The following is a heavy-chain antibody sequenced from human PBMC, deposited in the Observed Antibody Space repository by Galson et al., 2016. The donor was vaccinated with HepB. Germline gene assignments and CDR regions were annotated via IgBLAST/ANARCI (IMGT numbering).Heavy chain of an antibody. CDR2: ISSSGYTI. V-gene: IGHV3-48*03. CDR3: AREAEGYSHGWGMGY. J-gene: IGHJ4*02. Sequence: SLRLSCAASGFSFSSYEMSWVRQAPGKGLEWVSYISSSGYTIYYADSVKGRFTTSRDNSNNSLFLQMNSLRTEDTAVYYCAREAEGYSHGWGMGYWGQGILVTVSS. D-gene: IGHD5-18*01. CDR1: GFSFSSYE.